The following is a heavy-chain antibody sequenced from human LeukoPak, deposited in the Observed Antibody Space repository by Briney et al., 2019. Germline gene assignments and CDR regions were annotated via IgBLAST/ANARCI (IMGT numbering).Heavy chain of an antibody. V-gene: IGHV3-74*01. CDR3: ARGFTIFGVVNDAFDI. J-gene: IGHJ3*02. CDR1: EFTFSSYW. CDR2: IDSDGSST. Sequence: PGGSLRLSCAASEFTFSSYWMHWVRQAPGKGLVWVSRIDSDGSSTGYADSVKGRFIISRDNAKNSLYLQMNSLRAEDTVVYYCARGFTIFGVVNDAFDIWGQGTMVTVSS. D-gene: IGHD3-3*01.